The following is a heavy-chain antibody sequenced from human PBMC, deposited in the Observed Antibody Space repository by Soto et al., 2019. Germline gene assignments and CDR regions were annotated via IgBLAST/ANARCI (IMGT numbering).Heavy chain of an antibody. Sequence: SVKASCTASGGTFSSYTIRWVRQAPGQGLEWMGRIIPILGIANYAQKFQGRVTITADKSTSTAYMELSSLRSEDTAVYYCARELGAVAGNWGQGTLVTVSS. CDR1: GGTFSSYT. V-gene: IGHV1-69*04. J-gene: IGHJ4*02. D-gene: IGHD6-19*01. CDR2: IIPILGIA. CDR3: ARELGAVAGN.